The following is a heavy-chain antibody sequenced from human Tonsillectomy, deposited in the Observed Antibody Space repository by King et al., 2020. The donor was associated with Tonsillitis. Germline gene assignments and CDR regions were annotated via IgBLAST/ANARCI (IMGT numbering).Heavy chain of an antibody. D-gene: IGHD3-3*01. CDR1: GGTFSSYA. J-gene: IGHJ6*02. CDR2: IIPILGIA. CDR3: ARGTEWSYGMDV. Sequence: QLVQSGAEVKKPGSSVKVSCKASGGTFSSYAISWVRQAPGQGLEWMGRIIPILGIANYAQKFQGRVTITADKSTSTAYMELSSLRSEDTAVYYCARGTEWSYGMDVWGQGTTVTVSS. V-gene: IGHV1-69*04.